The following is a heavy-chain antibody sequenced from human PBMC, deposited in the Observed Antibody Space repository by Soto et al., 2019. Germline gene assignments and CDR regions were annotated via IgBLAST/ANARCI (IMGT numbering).Heavy chain of an antibody. CDR2: MNPNSGNT. D-gene: IGHD3-22*01. CDR3: ARGRGYYYDSSGYTPFDY. V-gene: IGHV1-8*01. CDR1: GYTFTSYD. J-gene: IGHJ4*02. Sequence: ASVKVSFKASGYTFTSYDINWLRQATGQGLEWMGWMNPNSGNTGYAQKFQGRVTMTRNTSISTAYMELSSLRSEDTAVYYCARGRGYYYDSSGYTPFDYWGQGTLVTVSS.